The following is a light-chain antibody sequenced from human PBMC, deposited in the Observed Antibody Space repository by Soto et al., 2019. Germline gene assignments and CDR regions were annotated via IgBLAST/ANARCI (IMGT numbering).Light chain of an antibody. Sequence: EIVMTQSPATLSVSPGEGATLSCRTSQSVSSTFAWYQQKPGQAPRLRIYGASTRATGIPARFSGSGSGTEFTLTISSLQSEDFAVYYCQQYNNWPRTFGQGTKVEI. V-gene: IGKV3-15*01. J-gene: IGKJ1*01. CDR1: QSVSST. CDR3: QQYNNWPRT. CDR2: GAS.